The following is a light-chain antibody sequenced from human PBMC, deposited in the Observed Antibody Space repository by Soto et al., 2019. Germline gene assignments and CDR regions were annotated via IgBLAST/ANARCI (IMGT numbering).Light chain of an antibody. V-gene: IGLV2-14*01. CDR1: SSDVGGYDY. J-gene: IGLJ1*01. CDR2: EVS. CDR3: SSYTTTSSYD. Sequence: QSALTQPASVSGSPGQSITMSCTGTSSDVGGYDYVSWYQQHPVEVPKLIIFEVSSRPAWISNRFSASKSGNTASLTISGLQAEDEADYYCSSYTTTSSYDFGSGTKVTV.